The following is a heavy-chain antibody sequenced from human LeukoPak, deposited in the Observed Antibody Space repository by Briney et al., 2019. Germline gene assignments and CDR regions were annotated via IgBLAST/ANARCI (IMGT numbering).Heavy chain of an antibody. CDR2: IIPIFGTA. CDR1: GGTFSSYA. J-gene: IGHJ6*03. Sequence: SVKVSCKASGGTFSSYAISWVRQAPGQGLEWMGGIIPIFGTANYAQKFQGRVTITTDESTSTAYMELSSLRSEDTAVYYCARAHCSSTSCYYYYYMDVWGKGTTVTVSS. V-gene: IGHV1-69*05. CDR3: ARAHCSSTSCYYYYYMDV. D-gene: IGHD2-2*01.